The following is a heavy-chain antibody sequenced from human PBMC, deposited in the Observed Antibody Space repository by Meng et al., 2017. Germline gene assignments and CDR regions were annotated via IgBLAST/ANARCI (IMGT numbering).Heavy chain of an antibody. D-gene: IGHD2-2*01. CDR1: GYTFTGYY. J-gene: IGHJ6*02. CDR3: ARSYCSSTSCYGMDV. V-gene: IGHV1-2*06. Sequence: ASVKVSCKASGYTFTGYYIHWVRQAPGQGLGWMGRINPNSGGTNYAQKFQGRVTMTRDTSISTAYMELSRLRSDDTAVYYCARSYCSSTSCYGMDVWGQGTTVTVSS. CDR2: INPNSGGT.